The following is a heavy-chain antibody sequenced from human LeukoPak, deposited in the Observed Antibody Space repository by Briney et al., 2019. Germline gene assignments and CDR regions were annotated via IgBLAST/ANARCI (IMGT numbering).Heavy chain of an antibody. J-gene: IGHJ5*02. D-gene: IGHD3-9*01. CDR3: AKSRRITIALFNWFDP. V-gene: IGHV3-21*01. CDR2: MIGSGRYI. CDR1: GFNFSNYS. Sequence: GGSLRLSCAASGFNFSNYSMNWVRQAPGKGLEWVSSMIGSGRYINYADSVKGRFTISRDNAKNALFLQMNSLRAEDTAVYYCAKSRRITIALFNWFDPWGQGTLVTVSS.